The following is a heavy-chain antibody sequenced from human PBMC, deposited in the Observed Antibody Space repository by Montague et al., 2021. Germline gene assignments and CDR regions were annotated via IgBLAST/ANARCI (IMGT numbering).Heavy chain of an antibody. V-gene: IGHV4-59*13. CDR1: GGSISNYF. D-gene: IGHD1-1*01. J-gene: IGHJ3*02. CDR2: ISYSGRT. Sequence: SETLSLTCTVSGGSISNYFWTWIRQPPGKGLEWIGFISYSGRTNFNPSLKSRVTISLDMSKNQFSLNLSSVTAADTAVYYCARDTTTDGFDIWGQGTMVTGSS. CDR3: ARDTTTDGFDI.